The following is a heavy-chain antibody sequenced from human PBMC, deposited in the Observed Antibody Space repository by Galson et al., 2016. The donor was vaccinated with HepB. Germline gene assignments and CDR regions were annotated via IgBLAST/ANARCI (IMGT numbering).Heavy chain of an antibody. J-gene: IGHJ3*01. V-gene: IGHV3-23*01. CDR3: AREGAFTYYDILTGYSPPDAFDG. CDR1: GFTFSSFA. D-gene: IGHD3-9*01. CDR2: ISGSGGTT. Sequence: SLRLSCAASGFTFSSFAINWVRQAPGKGLEWVSGISGSGGTTYHADSVKGRFTISRDNSKNTLYLQMNSLRAEDTAVYYCAREGAFTYYDILTGYSPPDAFDGWGQGTMVTVSS.